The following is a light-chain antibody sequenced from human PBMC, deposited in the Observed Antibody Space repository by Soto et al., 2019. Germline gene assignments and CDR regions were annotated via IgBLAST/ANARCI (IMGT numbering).Light chain of an antibody. J-gene: IGKJ1*01. CDR1: QSVSSSY. CDR3: QQYGSSSWT. CDR2: GAS. V-gene: IGKV3-20*01. Sequence: EIVLTQSPGTLSLSPGERATLSCRASQSVSSSYLAWYQQKPGQAPRLLIYGASSRATGIPDRFSGSGSGTYFTFTISRPEPEDFAVYYCQQYGSSSWTFGQGTKVEIK.